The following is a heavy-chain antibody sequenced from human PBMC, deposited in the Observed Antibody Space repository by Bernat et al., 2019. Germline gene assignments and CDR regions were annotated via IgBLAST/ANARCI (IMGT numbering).Heavy chain of an antibody. Sequence: QVQLQESGPGLVKPSGTLSLTCAVSGGSISSSNWWSWVRQPPGKGVEWIGEIYHSGSTNYNPSLKSRVTISVDKSKNQCSLKLSSVTAADTAVYYCARDDYYDSSGYKPLDYWGQGTLVTVSS. D-gene: IGHD3-22*01. CDR2: IYHSGST. V-gene: IGHV4-4*02. CDR3: ARDDYYDSSGYKPLDY. CDR1: GGSISSSNW. J-gene: IGHJ4*02.